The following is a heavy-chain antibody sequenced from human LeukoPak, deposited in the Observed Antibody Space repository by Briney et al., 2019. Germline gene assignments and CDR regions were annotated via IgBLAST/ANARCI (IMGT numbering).Heavy chain of an antibody. J-gene: IGHJ4*02. CDR2: IYYSGST. D-gene: IGHD5-24*01. CDR3: ARGWLQFLY. Sequence: SETLSLTCTVSGGSISSYYWSWIRQPPGKGLKWIGYIYYSGSTNYNPSLKSRVTISVDTSKNQFSLKLSSVTAADTAVYYCARGWLQFLYWGQGTLVTVSS. V-gene: IGHV4-59*01. CDR1: GGSISSYY.